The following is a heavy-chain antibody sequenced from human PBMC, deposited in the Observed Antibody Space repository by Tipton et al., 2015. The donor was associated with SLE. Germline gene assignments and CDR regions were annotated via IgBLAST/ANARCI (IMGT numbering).Heavy chain of an antibody. J-gene: IGHJ2*01. V-gene: IGHV3-11*03. Sequence: SLRLSCAASGFTFSDYYMSWIRQAPGKGLEWVSYISSSSSYTNYADSVKGRFTISRDNAKNSLYLQMNSLRAADTAVYYCARHPGSLWYFDLWGRGTLVTVSS. CDR3: ARHPGSLWYFDL. CDR1: GFTFSDYY. CDR2: ISSSSSYT.